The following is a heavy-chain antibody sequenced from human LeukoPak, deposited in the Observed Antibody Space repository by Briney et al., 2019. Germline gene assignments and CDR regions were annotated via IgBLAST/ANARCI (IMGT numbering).Heavy chain of an antibody. D-gene: IGHD6-13*01. V-gene: IGHV1-46*01. Sequence: GASVKVSCKASGYTFTSYYMHWVRQAPGQGLEWMGIINPSGGSTSYAQKFQGRVTMTRDTSTRTVYMELSSLRSEDTAVYYCARGGRGSSWYGTGYYFDYWGQGTLVTVSS. CDR2: INPSGGST. J-gene: IGHJ4*02. CDR1: GYTFTSYY. CDR3: ARGGRGSSWYGTGYYFDY.